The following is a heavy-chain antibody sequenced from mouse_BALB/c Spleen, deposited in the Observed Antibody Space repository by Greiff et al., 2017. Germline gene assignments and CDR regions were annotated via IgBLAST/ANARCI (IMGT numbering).Heavy chain of an antibody. CDR1: GYSITSDYA. D-gene: IGHD2-10*01. CDR3: ARGGAYYGLDV. V-gene: IGHV3-6*02. Sequence: ESGPGLVKPSQSLSLTCTVTGYSITSDYAWNWIRQFPGNKLEWMGYISYDGSNNYNPSLKNRISITRDTSKNQFFLKLNSVTTEDTATYYCARGGAYYGLDVWGAGTTVTVSS. J-gene: IGHJ1*01. CDR2: ISYDGSN.